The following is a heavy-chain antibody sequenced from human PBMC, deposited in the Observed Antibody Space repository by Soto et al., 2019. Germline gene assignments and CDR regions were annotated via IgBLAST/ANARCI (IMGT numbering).Heavy chain of an antibody. CDR2: IIPIFGTA. V-gene: IGHV1-69*01. Sequence: QVQLVQSGAEVKKTGSSVKVSCKASGGTFSSYAISWVRQAPGQGLEWMGGIIPIFGTANYAQKFQGRVTITADESTSTAYMELSSLRSEDTAVYYCARDSSRSIAAAGTAHWGQGTLVTVSS. J-gene: IGHJ4*02. D-gene: IGHD6-13*01. CDR3: ARDSSRSIAAAGTAH. CDR1: GGTFSSYA.